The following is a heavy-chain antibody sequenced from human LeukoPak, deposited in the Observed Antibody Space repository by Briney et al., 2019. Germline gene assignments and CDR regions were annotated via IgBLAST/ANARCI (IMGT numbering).Heavy chain of an antibody. CDR3: HTVTTSWFFDL. D-gene: IGHD4-11*01. CDR1: SYSISSGNY. CDR2: IYHSGNT. V-gene: IGHV4-38-2*02. Sequence: SETLSLTCTVSSYSISSGNYWGWIRQPPGKGLEWIGSIYHSGNTYYNPSLKSRVTISVDTSKNQFSLKLSSVTAADTAVYYCHTVTTSWFFDLWGRGTLVTVSS. J-gene: IGHJ2*01.